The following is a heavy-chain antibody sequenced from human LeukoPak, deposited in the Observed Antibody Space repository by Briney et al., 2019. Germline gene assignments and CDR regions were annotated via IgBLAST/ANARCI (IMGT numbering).Heavy chain of an antibody. V-gene: IGHV4-39*01. J-gene: IGHJ4*02. CDR2: INDSGDT. Sequence: SETLSLTCTVSGGSISSRSYYWDWIRQPPGKGLEWIGNINDSGDTYYNPSLKSRITISVDTSQNQFSLKMNSVTAADTAVYYCAVGYCFGSNYWGQGTLVTVSS. D-gene: IGHD3-10*01. CDR3: AVGYCFGSNY. CDR1: GGSISSRSYY.